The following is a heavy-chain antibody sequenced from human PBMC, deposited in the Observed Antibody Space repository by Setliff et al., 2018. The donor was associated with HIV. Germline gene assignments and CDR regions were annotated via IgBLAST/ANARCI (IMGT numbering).Heavy chain of an antibody. D-gene: IGHD2-8*01. J-gene: IGHJ2*01. CDR1: GFAFSFYA. CDR2: IKEDGSEQ. V-gene: IGHV3-7*02. CDR3: ARNVLRGVGMLLDWYFDL. Sequence: GGSLRLSCAASGFAFSFYAMNWVRQAPGKGLEWVANIKEDGSEQYYMDSVKGRFTISRDNAKISLFLQMNSLRAEDTAVYYCARNVLRGVGMLLDWYFDLWGRGTLVTVSS.